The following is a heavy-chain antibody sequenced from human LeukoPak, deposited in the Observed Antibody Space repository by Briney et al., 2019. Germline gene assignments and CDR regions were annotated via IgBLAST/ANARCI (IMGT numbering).Heavy chain of an antibody. D-gene: IGHD3-10*01. CDR3: ARDMGYFDY. J-gene: IGHJ4*02. Sequence: SETLSLTCAVSGGSISSSNWWSWVRQPPGKGLEWIGYIYYSGSTYYNPSLKSRVTISVDTSKNQFSLKLSSVTAADTAVYYCARDMGYFDYWGQGTLVTVSS. CDR2: IYYSGST. V-gene: IGHV4-4*02. CDR1: GGSISSSNW.